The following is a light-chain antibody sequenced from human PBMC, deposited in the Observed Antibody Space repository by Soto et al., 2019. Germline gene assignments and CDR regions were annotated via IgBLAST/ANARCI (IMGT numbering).Light chain of an antibody. Sequence: DIQMTQSPSSLSASVGDRVTITCRASQSISSYLNWYQQKPGKAPKLLIYAASSLQSGVPSRFSGSGSGTDFTLTISSLQPEDFATYYCQQSYSTPCTFGQGTKVKIK. V-gene: IGKV1-39*01. CDR3: QQSYSTPCT. J-gene: IGKJ1*01. CDR1: QSISSY. CDR2: AAS.